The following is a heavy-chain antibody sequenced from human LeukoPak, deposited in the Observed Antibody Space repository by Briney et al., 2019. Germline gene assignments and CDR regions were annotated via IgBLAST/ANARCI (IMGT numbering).Heavy chain of an antibody. V-gene: IGHV1-18*01. CDR2: ISAYNGNT. Sequence: GASVKVSCKASGYTFTSYGISWVRQAPGQGLEWMGWISAYNGNTNYAQKLQGRVTMTTDTSTSTAYMELRSLRSDDTAVYYCARMVVVAATLMGYFDLWGRGTLVTVSS. CDR3: ARMVVVAATLMGYFDL. J-gene: IGHJ2*01. CDR1: GYTFTSYG. D-gene: IGHD2-15*01.